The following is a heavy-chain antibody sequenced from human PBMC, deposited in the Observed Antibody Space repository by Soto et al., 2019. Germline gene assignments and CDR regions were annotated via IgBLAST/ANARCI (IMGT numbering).Heavy chain of an antibody. V-gene: IGHV4-31*03. Sequence: PSETRSLTCTVSGGSISSGGYYWSWIRQHPGKGLEWIGYIYYSGSTYYNPSLKSRVTISVDTSKNQFSLKLSSVTAADTAVYYCAREGASGYVDWGQGTLVTVSS. CDR1: GGSISSGGYY. J-gene: IGHJ4*02. CDR2: IYYSGST. CDR3: AREGASGYVD. D-gene: IGHD3-22*01.